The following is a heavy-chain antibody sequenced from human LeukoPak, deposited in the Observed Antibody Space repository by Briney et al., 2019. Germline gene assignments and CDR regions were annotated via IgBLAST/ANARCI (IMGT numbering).Heavy chain of an antibody. J-gene: IGHJ6*02. CDR3: ARDLTSSGYSSGSYYNYYGMDV. CDR2: ISSRSSII. CDR1: GFTFSYYN. Sequence: PGGSLRLSCAASGFTFSYYNMNWVRQAPGKGLEWVSYISSRSSIIYYADSVKGRFTISRDNAKNSLYLQMNSLRAEDTAVYYCARDLTSSGYSSGSYYNYYGMDVWGQGTTVTVSS. D-gene: IGHD6-19*01. V-gene: IGHV3-48*01.